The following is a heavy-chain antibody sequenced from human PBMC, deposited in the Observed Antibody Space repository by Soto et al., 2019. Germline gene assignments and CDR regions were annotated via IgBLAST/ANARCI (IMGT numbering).Heavy chain of an antibody. D-gene: IGHD3-10*01. Sequence: GASVKVSCKASGGTFSSYAISWVRQAPGQGLEWMGGIIPIFGTANYAQKFQGRVTITADESTSTAYMELSSLRSEDTAVYYCARVLVTMVRGVIAYGMDVWGQGTTVPVSS. J-gene: IGHJ6*02. CDR1: GGTFSSYA. V-gene: IGHV1-69*13. CDR3: ARVLVTMVRGVIAYGMDV. CDR2: IIPIFGTA.